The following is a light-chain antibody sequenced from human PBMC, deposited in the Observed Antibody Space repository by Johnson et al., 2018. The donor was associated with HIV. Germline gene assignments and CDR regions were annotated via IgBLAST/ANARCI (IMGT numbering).Light chain of an antibody. Sequence: PVLTQPPPVSAAPGQKVTISCSGSSSNIGNNYVSWYQQLPGTAPKLLIYDNNKRPSGIPDRFSGSKSGTSATLGITGLKTGAEADYYCGTWDSSLSAYVFGTGTKVTVL. V-gene: IGLV1-51*01. CDR2: DNN. J-gene: IGLJ1*01. CDR3: GTWDSSLSAYV. CDR1: SSNIGNNY.